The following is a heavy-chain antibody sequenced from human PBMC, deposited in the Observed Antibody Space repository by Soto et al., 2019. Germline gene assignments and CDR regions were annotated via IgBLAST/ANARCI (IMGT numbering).Heavy chain of an antibody. Sequence: QVQLQESGPGLVTPSQTLSLTCSVSGGSISSGGYYWSWIRQHPGKGLEWIGYIFHRGSTYYNPSLESRAIISLDTSRNQFSLKLSSVTAADTAMYYCANCVAAASYWYFDLWGRGTLVTVSS. CDR2: IFHRGST. J-gene: IGHJ2*01. CDR1: GGSISSGGYY. V-gene: IGHV4-31*03. D-gene: IGHD6-13*01. CDR3: ANCVAAASYWYFDL.